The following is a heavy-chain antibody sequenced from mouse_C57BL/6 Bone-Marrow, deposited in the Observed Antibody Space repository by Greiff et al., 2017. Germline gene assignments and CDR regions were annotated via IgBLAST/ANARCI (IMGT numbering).Heavy chain of an antibody. D-gene: IGHD2-13*01. J-gene: IGHJ4*01. V-gene: IGHV1-50*01. Sequence: QVQLQQPGAELVKPGASVKLSCKASGYTFTSYWMQWVKQRPGQGLEWIGEIDPSDSYTNYNQKFKGKATLTVDTSSSTAYMQLSSLTSEDSAVYYCARIYYGDHDGPSMDYWGQGTSVTVSS. CDR3: ARIYYGDHDGPSMDY. CDR1: GYTFTSYW. CDR2: IDPSDSYT.